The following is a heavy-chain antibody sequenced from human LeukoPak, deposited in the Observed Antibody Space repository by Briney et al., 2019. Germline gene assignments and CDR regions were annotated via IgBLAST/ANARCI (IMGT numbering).Heavy chain of an antibody. V-gene: IGHV3-74*01. CDR2: INSDGSWT. Sequence: GGSLRLSCAASGNYWMHWVRQAPGKGLVWVSHINSDGSWTSYADSVKGRFTISKDNAKNTVYLQMNSLRAEDTAVYYCARGASEVGAIPIFDYWGQGTLVTVSS. CDR1: GNYW. CDR3: ARGASEVGAIPIFDY. D-gene: IGHD1-26*01. J-gene: IGHJ4*02.